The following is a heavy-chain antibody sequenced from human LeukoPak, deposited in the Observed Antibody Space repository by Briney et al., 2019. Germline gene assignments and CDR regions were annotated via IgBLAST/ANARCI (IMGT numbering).Heavy chain of an antibody. D-gene: IGHD3-22*01. CDR2: MNPNSGNT. J-gene: IGHJ4*02. Sequence: ASGKVSCKAAGYTFTSYDINWVRQATGQGLEWMGWMNPNSGNTAYAQKFRGRVTITRNTSISTAYMELSSLRSEDTAVYYCAREDYYDSGSNDYWGQGTLVTVSS. V-gene: IGHV1-8*03. CDR3: AREDYYDSGSNDY. CDR1: GYTFTSYD.